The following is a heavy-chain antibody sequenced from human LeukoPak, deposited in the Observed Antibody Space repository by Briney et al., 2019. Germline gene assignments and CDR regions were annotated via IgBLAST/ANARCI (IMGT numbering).Heavy chain of an antibody. V-gene: IGHV1-18*01. J-gene: IGHJ3*02. D-gene: IGHD6-13*01. CDR1: GYTLTSYG. CDR3: ARDRSAIAAAGSDAFDI. CDR2: ISAYNGNT. Sequence: ASVKVSCKASGYTLTSYGISGVRQAPGQGLEWRGWISAYNGNTNYAQKLQGRVTMTTDTSTSTAYMELRSLRSDDTAVYYCARDRSAIAAAGSDAFDIWGQGTMVTVSS.